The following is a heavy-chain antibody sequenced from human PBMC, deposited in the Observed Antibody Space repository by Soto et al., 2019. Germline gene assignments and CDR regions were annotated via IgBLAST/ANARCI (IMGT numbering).Heavy chain of an antibody. D-gene: IGHD3-10*01. CDR1: GYSFTSYW. Sequence: GESLKISCKGSGYSFTSYWIGSVRQMPGKGLEWMGIIYPSDSDTRYSPSFQGQVTISADKSISTAYLQWSSLKASDTAMYYCASHVLLWFGESQPDAFDIWGQGTMVTVSS. CDR3: ASHVLLWFGESQPDAFDI. V-gene: IGHV5-51*01. J-gene: IGHJ3*02. CDR2: IYPSDSDT.